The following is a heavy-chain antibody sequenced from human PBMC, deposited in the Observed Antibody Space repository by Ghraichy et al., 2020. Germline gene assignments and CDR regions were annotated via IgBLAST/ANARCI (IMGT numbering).Heavy chain of an antibody. J-gene: IGHJ4*02. CDR3: VRSIDY. Sequence: GGSLRLACAASGFIFSDYWMTWVRQAPGKGLECVANIQPDGSAKFYVDSVKGRFTISRDNAKRSVYLQMNSLRAEDTAVYYCVRSIDYWGQGTLVTVSS. V-gene: IGHV3-7*03. CDR1: GFIFSDYW. D-gene: IGHD2-21*01. CDR2: IQPDGSAK.